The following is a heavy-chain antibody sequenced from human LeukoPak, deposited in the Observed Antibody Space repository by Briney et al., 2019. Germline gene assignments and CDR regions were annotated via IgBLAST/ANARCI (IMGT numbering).Heavy chain of an antibody. CDR1: GYSFSTYE. CDR2: VHPKSGDT. J-gene: IGHJ5*02. CDR3: TRGPRDDP. Sequence: AASVEVSCKASGYSFSTYEINWVRQAPGQGLEWMGWVHPKSGDTAYAQKFQDRVTMARDTSISTVYMELSSLRSEDTAMYFCTRGPRDDPWGQGTLVTVSS. V-gene: IGHV1-8*01.